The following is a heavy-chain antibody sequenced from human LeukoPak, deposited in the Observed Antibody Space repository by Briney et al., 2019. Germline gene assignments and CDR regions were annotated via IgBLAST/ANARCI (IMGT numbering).Heavy chain of an antibody. J-gene: IGHJ6*04. D-gene: IGHD3-10*01. V-gene: IGHV3-21*01. CDR2: ISSSSSYI. CDR3: ARVRVRGPLWPPNYYGMDV. Sequence: GGSLRLSCAASGFTFSNAWMSWVRQAPGKGLGWVSSISSSSSYIYYADSVKGRFTISRDNAKNSLYLQMNSLRAEDTAVYYCARVRVRGPLWPPNYYGMDVWGKGTTVTVSS. CDR1: GFTFSNAW.